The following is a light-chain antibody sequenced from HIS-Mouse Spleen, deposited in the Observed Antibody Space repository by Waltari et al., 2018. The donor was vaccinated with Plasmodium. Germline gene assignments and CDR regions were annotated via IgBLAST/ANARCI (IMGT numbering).Light chain of an antibody. J-gene: IGLJ1*01. CDR1: ALPKKY. CDR2: QDS. V-gene: IGLV3-1*01. Sequence: SYELTQPPSVSVSPGQTARITCSGDALPKKYAYWYQQKPGQSPVLVIYQDSKRPSGIPERFSGSNSGNTATLTISGTQAMDEADYYCQAWDSSTDYVFGTGTKVTVL. CDR3: QAWDSSTDYV.